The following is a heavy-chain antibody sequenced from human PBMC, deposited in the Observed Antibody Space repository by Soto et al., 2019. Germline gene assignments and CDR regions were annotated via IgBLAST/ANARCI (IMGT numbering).Heavy chain of an antibody. D-gene: IGHD3-9*01. V-gene: IGHV4-61*08. CDR1: GDSVSSGDYY. Sequence: PSETLALTCSVSGDSVSSGDYYWSWIRQPPGKGLEWIGHVYFSGSTNYIPSLKSRVTISVDRAKNQFYLTLNSVTAADTAVYYCARARYYDWCFDLWGLGTPVTVSS. CDR2: VYFSGST. CDR3: ARARYYDWCFDL. J-gene: IGHJ4*02.